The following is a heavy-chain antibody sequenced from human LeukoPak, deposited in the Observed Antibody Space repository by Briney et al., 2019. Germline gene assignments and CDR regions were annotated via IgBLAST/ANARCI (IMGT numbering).Heavy chain of an antibody. CDR3: AGRTTVVTRRTTIGDY. CDR2: INHSGST. V-gene: IGHV4-39*07. J-gene: IGHJ4*02. Sequence: SETLSLTCTVSGGSISSSSYYWSWIRQPPGKGLEWIGEINHSGSTNYNPSLKSRVTISVDTSKNQFSLKLSSVTAADTAVYYCAGRTTVVTRRTTIGDYWGQGTLVTVSS. CDR1: GGSISSSSYY. D-gene: IGHD4-23*01.